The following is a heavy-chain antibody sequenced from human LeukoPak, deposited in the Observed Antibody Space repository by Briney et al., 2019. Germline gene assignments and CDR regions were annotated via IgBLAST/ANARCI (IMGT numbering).Heavy chain of an antibody. CDR2: ISGTGVST. Sequence: GGSLRLSCAASGVTLRRYAMSGVRQARGKGVEWGGAISGTGVSTYYADSVKGRFTISRDNAKTSLYLQMNSLRAEDTAVYYCARDWSWWGMEGGDSFDYWGQGTLVTVSS. D-gene: IGHD2-8*02. CDR1: GVTLRRYA. J-gene: IGHJ4*02. CDR3: ARDWSWWGMEGGDSFDY. V-gene: IGHV3-23*01.